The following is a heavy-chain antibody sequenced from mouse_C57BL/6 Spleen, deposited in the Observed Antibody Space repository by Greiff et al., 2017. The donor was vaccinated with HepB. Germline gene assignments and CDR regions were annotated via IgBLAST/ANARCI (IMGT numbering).Heavy chain of an antibody. J-gene: IGHJ3*01. CDR1: GFTFSSYA. Sequence: EVMLVESGGGLVKPGGSLKLSCAASGFTFSSYAMSWVRQTPEKRLEWVATISDGGSYTYYPDNVKGRFTISRDNAKNNLYLQMSHLKSEDTAMYYCASLEGFAYWGQGTLVTVSA. CDR2: ISDGGSYT. V-gene: IGHV5-4*03. CDR3: ASLEGFAY.